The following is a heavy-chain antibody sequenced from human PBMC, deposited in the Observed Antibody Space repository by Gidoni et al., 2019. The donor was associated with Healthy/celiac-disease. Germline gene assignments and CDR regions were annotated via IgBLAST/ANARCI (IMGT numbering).Heavy chain of an antibody. V-gene: IGHV3-48*03. D-gene: IGHD1-26*01. CDR3: ARAPWEGYFDY. J-gene: IGHJ4*02. CDR2: ISSSGSTI. Sequence: EVQLVESGGGLVQPGGSLRLSCAASGFTFSSYEMNWVRKAPGKGLEGVSYISSSGSTIDYADAVKGRFTIARDNDKNSLYLKINSRRAEDTAVYYCARAPWEGYFDYWGQGTLVTVSS. CDR1: GFTFSSYE.